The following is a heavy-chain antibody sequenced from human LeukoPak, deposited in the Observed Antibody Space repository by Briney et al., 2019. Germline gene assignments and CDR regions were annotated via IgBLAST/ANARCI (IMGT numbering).Heavy chain of an antibody. V-gene: IGHV4-39*01. Sequence: SETLSLTCTVSGGPISSSSYYWGWIRQPPGKGLEWIGSIYYSGSTYYNPSLKSRVTISVDTSKNQFSLKLSSVTAADTAVYYCARHGYDSSGYYYPAWFDPWGQGTLVTVSS. CDR3: ARHGYDSSGYYYPAWFDP. CDR2: IYYSGST. J-gene: IGHJ5*02. CDR1: GGPISSSSYY. D-gene: IGHD3-22*01.